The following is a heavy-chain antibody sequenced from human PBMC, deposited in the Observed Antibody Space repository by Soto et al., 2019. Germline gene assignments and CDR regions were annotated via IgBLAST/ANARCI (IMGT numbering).Heavy chain of an antibody. D-gene: IGHD2-8*01. Sequence: PSETLSLTCAVSGGSISSSNWWSWVRQPPGKGLEWIGEIYHSGSTNYNPSLKSRVTISVDKSKNQFSLKLSSVTAADTAVYYCVRALNCTNGVCLAFDYWGQGTLVTVSS. CDR2: IYHSGST. CDR3: VRALNCTNGVCLAFDY. J-gene: IGHJ4*02. V-gene: IGHV4-4*02. CDR1: GGSISSSNW.